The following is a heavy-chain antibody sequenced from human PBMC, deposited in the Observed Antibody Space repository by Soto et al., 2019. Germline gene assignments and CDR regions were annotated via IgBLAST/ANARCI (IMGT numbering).Heavy chain of an antibody. D-gene: IGHD1-26*01. J-gene: IGHJ6*02. V-gene: IGHV3-30*18. CDR2: ISYDGSNK. CDR3: AKDREGGMSLFNYYGVDV. Sequence: QVQLVESGGGVVQPGRSLSLSCAASGFTFSSYGMHWVRQAPGKGLEWVAVISYDGSNKYYEDSVKGRFTISRDNSKNTLYLQMNSMRAEDTAVYYCAKDREGGMSLFNYYGVDVWGQGTTVTVSS. CDR1: GFTFSSYG.